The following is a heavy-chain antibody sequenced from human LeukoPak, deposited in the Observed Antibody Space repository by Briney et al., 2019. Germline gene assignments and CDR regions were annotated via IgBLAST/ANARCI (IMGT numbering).Heavy chain of an antibody. Sequence: PGGSLRLSCAASGFTFSSYAMHWVRQAPGKGLEWVAVISYDGSNKYYADSVKGRFTISRDNSKNTLYLQVNSLRAEDTAVYYCANEWELLGLDYWGQGTLVTVSS. CDR1: GFTFSSYA. CDR3: ANEWELLGLDY. D-gene: IGHD1-26*01. CDR2: ISYDGSNK. J-gene: IGHJ4*02. V-gene: IGHV3-30*04.